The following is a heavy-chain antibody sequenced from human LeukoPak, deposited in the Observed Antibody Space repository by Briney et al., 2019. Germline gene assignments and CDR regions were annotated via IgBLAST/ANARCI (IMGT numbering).Heavy chain of an antibody. CDR2: IYYSGNT. CDR1: GGSISSGSYY. Sequence: SETLSLTCTVSGGSISSGSYYWSWIRQPPGKGLEWIGSIYYSGNTYYSPSLMSRVTISVDTSKNQFSLNLSSVTAADTAVYFCARAPHFFDTSGSRYYFDYWGRGALVTVSS. D-gene: IGHD3-22*01. CDR3: ARAPHFFDTSGSRYYFDY. J-gene: IGHJ4*02. V-gene: IGHV4-39*07.